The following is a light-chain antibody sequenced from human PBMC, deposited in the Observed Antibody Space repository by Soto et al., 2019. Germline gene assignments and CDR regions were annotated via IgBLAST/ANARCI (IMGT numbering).Light chain of an antibody. CDR1: QNIDNF. J-gene: IGKJ2*01. Sequence: DIQMTQSPSSLSASIGDRVTITCRASQNIDNFLNWYQWKPGKAPKFLIFAASSLQSGVSSRFSGRGSGTHFSLTITNLHPEDFATYYCQQSYSAPPSFVQGTKLEI. CDR3: QQSYSAPPS. V-gene: IGKV1-39*01. CDR2: AAS.